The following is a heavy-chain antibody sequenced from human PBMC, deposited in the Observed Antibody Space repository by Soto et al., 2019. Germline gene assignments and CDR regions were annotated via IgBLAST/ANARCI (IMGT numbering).Heavy chain of an antibody. CDR2: ISDRGST. V-gene: IGHV4-31*03. J-gene: IGHJ4*02. CDR3: ARTTFYDIFTAYYSLFDY. Sequence: QVQLQESGPGLVKPSQTLTLTCTVSGGSISSGGYYWSWIRQHPGKGLEWIGYISDRGSTYYNPSLKSRVTISVDTSKNHFSLKLSAVTAADTAVYYCARTTFYDIFTAYYSLFDYWGQGTLVTVSS. D-gene: IGHD3-9*01. CDR1: GGSISSGGYY.